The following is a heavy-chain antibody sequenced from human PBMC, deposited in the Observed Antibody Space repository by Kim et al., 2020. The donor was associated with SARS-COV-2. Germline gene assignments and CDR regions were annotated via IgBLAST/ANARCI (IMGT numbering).Heavy chain of an antibody. CDR2: INHSGST. J-gene: IGHJ6*02. Sequence: SETLSLTCAVFGGSFSGYHWTWIRQPPGKGLEWIGEINHSGSTNYNPSLKSRVTISVDTSKNQFSLKLSSVTAADTALYYCARGRAGVVPSPILGIGPHYDYYAMDVWGQGTTVTVSS. D-gene: IGHD3-3*01. V-gene: IGHV4-34*01. CDR1: GGSFSGYH. CDR3: ARGRAGVVPSPILGIGPHYDYYAMDV.